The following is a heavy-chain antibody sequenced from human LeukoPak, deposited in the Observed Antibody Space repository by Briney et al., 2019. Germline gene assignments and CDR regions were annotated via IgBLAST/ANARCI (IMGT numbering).Heavy chain of an antibody. CDR1: GFTFSSYA. CDR3: AKDTSIGRYCTNGVCSPFDY. V-gene: IGHV3-23*01. J-gene: IGHJ4*02. Sequence: GGSLRLSCAVSGFTFSSYAMSWVRQAPGKGLAWVSAISDTGATTYDADSVKGRFTISRDNSRSTLYLQMNSLRAEDTALYYCAKDTSIGRYCTNGVCSPFDYWGQGTLVTVSS. D-gene: IGHD2-8*01. CDR2: ISDTGATT.